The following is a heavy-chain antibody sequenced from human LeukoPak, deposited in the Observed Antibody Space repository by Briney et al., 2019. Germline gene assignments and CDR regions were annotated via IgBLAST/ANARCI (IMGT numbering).Heavy chain of an antibody. J-gene: IGHJ4*02. CDR3: ARGYIAAAGIFDY. Sequence: GGSLRLSCAASGFTFSSYAMHWVRQAPGKGLEWVAVISYDGSNKYYADSAKGRFTISRDNSKNTLYLQMNSLRAEDTAVYYCARGYIAAAGIFDYWGQGTLVTVSS. CDR2: ISYDGSNK. D-gene: IGHD6-13*01. V-gene: IGHV3-30-3*01. CDR1: GFTFSSYA.